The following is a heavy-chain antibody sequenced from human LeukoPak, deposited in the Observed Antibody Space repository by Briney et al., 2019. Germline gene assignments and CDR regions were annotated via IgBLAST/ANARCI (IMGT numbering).Heavy chain of an antibody. V-gene: IGHV3-30*02. CDR1: GLIFSSHG. J-gene: IGHJ4*02. CDR3: AKDRVRYYGSVSYLDY. CDR2: IRYDGSNK. D-gene: IGHD3-10*01. Sequence: PGGSLRLSCAASGLIFSSHGMHWVRQAPGKGLEWVAFIRYDGSNKYYADSVKGRFTISRDNSKNTLYLQMNSLRAEDAAVYYCAKDRVRYYGSVSYLDYWGQGTLVTVSS.